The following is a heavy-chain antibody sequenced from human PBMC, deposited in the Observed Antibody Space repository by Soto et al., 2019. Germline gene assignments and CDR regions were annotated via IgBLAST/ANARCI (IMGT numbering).Heavy chain of an antibody. J-gene: IGHJ5*02. D-gene: IGHD3-16*02. CDR3: ARTHFYDYVWGSYPIWFDP. V-gene: IGHV4-30-4*01. CDR1: GGSISSGDYY. Sequence: SETLSLTCNVSGGSISSGDYYWRWIRQPPGKCLEWIGYIYYSGSTYYNPSLKSRVTISVDTSKNQFSLKLSSVTAADTAVYYCARTHFYDYVWGSYPIWFDPWGQGTLVTVSS. CDR2: IYYSGST.